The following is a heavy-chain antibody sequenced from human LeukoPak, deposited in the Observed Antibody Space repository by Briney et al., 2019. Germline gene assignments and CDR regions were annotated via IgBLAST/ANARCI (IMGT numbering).Heavy chain of an antibody. Sequence: GGSLRLSCAASGFTFSTYWMHWVRQAPGKGLVWVSHINNDGSSTNYADSVKGRFTISRDNSKNTLYLQMNSLRAEDTAVYYCARVGMRDWFDPWGQGTLVTVSS. CDR3: ARVGMRDWFDP. CDR2: INNDGSST. CDR1: GFTFSTYW. J-gene: IGHJ5*02. D-gene: IGHD1-14*01. V-gene: IGHV3-74*01.